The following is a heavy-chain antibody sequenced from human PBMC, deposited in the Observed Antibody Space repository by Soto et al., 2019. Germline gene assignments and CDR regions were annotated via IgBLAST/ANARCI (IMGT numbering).Heavy chain of an antibody. CDR3: ARDRTGCTNGVCHNVSYYYYGMDV. D-gene: IGHD2-8*01. CDR2: IYDSGST. CDR1: GGSISSGDYY. V-gene: IGHV4-30-4*01. J-gene: IGHJ6*02. Sequence: QVQLQESGPGLVKPSQTLTLTCTVSGGSISSGDYYWSWIRQPPGMGLEWIGYIYDSGSTYYNPSLKSRVTISVDTSKNQFSLKLSSVTAADTAVYYCARDRTGCTNGVCHNVSYYYYGMDVWGQGTTVTVSS.